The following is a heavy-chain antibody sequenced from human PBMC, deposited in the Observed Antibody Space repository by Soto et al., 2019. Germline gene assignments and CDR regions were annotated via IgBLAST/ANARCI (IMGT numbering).Heavy chain of an antibody. D-gene: IGHD3-10*01. CDR1: GGSISSGGYY. J-gene: IGHJ3*02. Sequence: QVQLQESGPGLVKPSQTLSLTCTVSGGSISSGGYYWSWIRQHPGKGLEWIGYIYYSGSTYYNPSPKSRVTISVDTSKNQFSLKLSSVTAADMDVYYCGRGGSGSYARLGAFDIWGQGTMVTVSS. CDR2: IYYSGST. V-gene: IGHV4-31*03. CDR3: GRGGSGSYARLGAFDI.